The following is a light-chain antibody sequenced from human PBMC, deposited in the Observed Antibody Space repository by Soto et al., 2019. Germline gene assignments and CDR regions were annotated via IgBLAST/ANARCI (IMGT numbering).Light chain of an antibody. CDR3: SSYTSSTTVV. CDR1: SSDVGGSNS. CDR2: DVT. J-gene: IGLJ2*01. Sequence: QPVLTQPASMSGSPGQSITISCTGTSSDVGGSNSVSWYQQHPGKAPKLMIYDVTNRPSWVSTRFSGSKSGNTASLTISGLQAEDAADYYCSSYTSSTTVVFGGGTKLTVL. V-gene: IGLV2-14*03.